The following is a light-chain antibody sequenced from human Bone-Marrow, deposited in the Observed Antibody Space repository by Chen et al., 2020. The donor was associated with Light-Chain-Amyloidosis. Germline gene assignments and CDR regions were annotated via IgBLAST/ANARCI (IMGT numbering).Light chain of an antibody. V-gene: IGLV2-14*03. J-gene: IGLJ3*02. CDR1: SRDVGGYNY. CDR2: DVS. Sequence: QSALTQPASVSGSPGQSITISCTGTSRDVGGYNYVSCYQQHPSKAPKLMIYDVSNRPSGVSNRFSGSKSGNTASLTISGLQAEDEADYYCSSYTSSSTLEFGGGTKLTVL. CDR3: SSYTSSSTLE.